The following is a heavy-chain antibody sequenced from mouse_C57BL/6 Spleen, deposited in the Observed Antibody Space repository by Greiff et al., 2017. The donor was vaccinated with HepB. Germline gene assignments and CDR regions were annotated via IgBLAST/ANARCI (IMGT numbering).Heavy chain of an antibody. D-gene: IGHD2-4*01. J-gene: IGHJ4*01. Sequence: EVRLVESGGGLVKPGGSLKLSCAASGFTFSDYGMHWVRQAPEKGLEWVAYISSGSSTIYYADTVKGRFTISRDNAKNTLFLQMTSLRSEDTAMYYCAKGRLGLYYAMDYWGQGTSVTVSS. CDR2: ISSGSSTI. CDR3: AKGRLGLYYAMDY. CDR1: GFTFSDYG. V-gene: IGHV5-17*01.